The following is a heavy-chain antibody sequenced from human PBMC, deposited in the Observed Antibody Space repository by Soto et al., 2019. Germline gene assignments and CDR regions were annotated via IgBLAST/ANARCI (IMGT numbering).Heavy chain of an antibody. Sequence: VQLLESGGGLVQPGGSLRLSCAASGFTFSSYGMHWVRQAPGKGLEWVAVISYDGSNKYYADSVKGRFTISRDNSKNTRYLQMNSLRAEDTAVYYCAKDQLGGCSSTSCYSYYYYGMDVWGQGTTVTVSS. CDR3: AKDQLGGCSSTSCYSYYYYGMDV. CDR1: GFTFSSYG. V-gene: IGHV3-30*18. D-gene: IGHD2-2*02. CDR2: ISYDGSNK. J-gene: IGHJ6*02.